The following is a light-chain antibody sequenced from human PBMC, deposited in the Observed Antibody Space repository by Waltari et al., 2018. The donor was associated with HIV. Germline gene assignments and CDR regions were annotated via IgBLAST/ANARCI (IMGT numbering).Light chain of an antibody. CDR3: SSYTITNTWV. J-gene: IGLJ3*02. CDR1: HSDIGTFDF. CDR2: RVT. Sequence: QSALAQPASMSGSPGQSVTISCAGSHSDIGTFDFVSWYQQLPGKAPKLLIYRVTFPPAGGPSRFSASKSANTASLTISDLQTEDEAHYYCSSYTITNTWVFGGGTLLTVL. V-gene: IGLV2-14*01.